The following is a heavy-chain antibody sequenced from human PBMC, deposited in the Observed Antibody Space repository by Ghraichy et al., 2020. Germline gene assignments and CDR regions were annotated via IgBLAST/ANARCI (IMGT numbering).Heavy chain of an antibody. D-gene: IGHD1-7*01. J-gene: IGHJ4*02. CDR1: GYTFTSYA. CDR3: ARDLITGTIWIY. Sequence: ASVKVSCKASGYTFTSYAMHWVRQAPGQRLEWMGWINAGNGNTKYSQKFQGRVTITRDTSASTAYMELSSLRSEDTAVYYCARDLITGTIWIYWGQGTLVTVSS. CDR2: INAGNGNT. V-gene: IGHV1-3*01.